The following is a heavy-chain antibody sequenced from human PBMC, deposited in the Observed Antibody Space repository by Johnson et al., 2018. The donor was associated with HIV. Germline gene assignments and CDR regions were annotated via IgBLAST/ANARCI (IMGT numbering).Heavy chain of an antibody. CDR1: GFTFSNYA. CDR3: AKPPSMGADAFDI. V-gene: IGHV3-23*04. CDR2: IRASGGGT. J-gene: IGHJ3*02. Sequence: VQLVESGGGLVQPGGSMRLSCAASGFTFSNYAMSWVRQAPGKGLEWVSNIRASGGGTYYADSVKGRFTISRDNSKNTLYLQMNSLGPEDTAVYYCAKPPSMGADAFDIWGQGTMVTVSS. D-gene: IGHD3-16*01.